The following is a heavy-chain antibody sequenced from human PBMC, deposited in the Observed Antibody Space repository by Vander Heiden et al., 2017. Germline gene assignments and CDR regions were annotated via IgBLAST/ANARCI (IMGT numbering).Heavy chain of an antibody. CDR1: GFTFSNYA. J-gene: IGHJ4*02. V-gene: IGHV3-48*02. CDR3: VRDHAWAFDY. D-gene: IGHD7-27*01. CDR2: ISSTYEI. Sequence: EIELVESGGGLVQPGGSLRLSCAAPGFTFSNYAINWIRQAPGKGLEWVSYISSTYEIHYGDSVKGRFTVSRDNAKNSLYLQMNSLRDEDTAVYYCVRDHAWAFDYWGQGTLVTVSS.